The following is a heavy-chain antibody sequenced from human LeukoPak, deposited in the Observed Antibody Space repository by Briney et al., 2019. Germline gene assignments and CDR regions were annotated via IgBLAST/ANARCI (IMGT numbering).Heavy chain of an antibody. CDR2: IYPGDSDT. Sequence: GESLKIFCKGSGYSFTSYWIGWVLQMPGKGLEWMGIIYPGDSDTRYSPSFQGQVTISADKSISTAYLQWSSLKASDTAMYYCARQDWRRAYDAFDIWGQGTMVTVSS. CDR1: GYSFTSYW. D-gene: IGHD3/OR15-3a*01. CDR3: ARQDWRRAYDAFDI. V-gene: IGHV5-51*01. J-gene: IGHJ3*02.